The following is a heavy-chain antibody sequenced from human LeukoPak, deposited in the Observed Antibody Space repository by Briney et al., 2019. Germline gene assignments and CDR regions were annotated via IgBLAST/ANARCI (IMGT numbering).Heavy chain of an antibody. CDR3: AKVFGLSSSWYYYYYMDV. CDR1: GFTFSSYG. J-gene: IGHJ6*03. CDR2: IRYDGSNK. D-gene: IGHD6-13*01. Sequence: PGGSLRLSCAASGFTFSSYGIHWVRQAPGKGLEWVAFIRYDGSNKYYADSVKGRFTISRDNSKNTLYLQMNSLRAEDTAVYYCAKVFGLSSSWYYYYYMDVWGKGTTVTVSS. V-gene: IGHV3-30*02.